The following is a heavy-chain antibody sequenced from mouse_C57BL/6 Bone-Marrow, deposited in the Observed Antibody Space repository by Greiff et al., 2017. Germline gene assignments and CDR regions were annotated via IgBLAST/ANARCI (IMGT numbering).Heavy chain of an antibody. CDR2: IYPGSGNT. CDR3: ARLGDYLYYFDY. CDR1: GYTFTDYY. V-gene: IGHV1-76*01. Sequence: QVQLKESGAELVRPGASVKLSCKASGYTFTDYYINWVKQRPGQGLEWIARIYPGSGNTYYNEKFKGKATLTAEKSSSTAYMQLSSLTSEDSAVYFCARLGDYLYYFDYWGQGTTLTVSS. D-gene: IGHD2-4*01. J-gene: IGHJ2*01.